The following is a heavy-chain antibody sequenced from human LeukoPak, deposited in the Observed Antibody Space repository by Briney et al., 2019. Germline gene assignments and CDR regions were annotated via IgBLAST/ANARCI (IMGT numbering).Heavy chain of an antibody. CDR3: ARSLQDIWSGYEAPRRPFDE. D-gene: IGHD6-25*01. CDR1: GDSFNSRNYY. CDR2: LYFTGST. J-gene: IGHJ4*02. Sequence: SEALSLTCTVSGDSFNSRNYYWGWIRQPPGKGLEWIGSLYFTGSTYYNPSLKSRVTISLETAKNQFSLKMISVTGADTAVYYCARSLQDIWSGYEAPRRPFDEWGRGTLVTVTS. V-gene: IGHV4-39*01.